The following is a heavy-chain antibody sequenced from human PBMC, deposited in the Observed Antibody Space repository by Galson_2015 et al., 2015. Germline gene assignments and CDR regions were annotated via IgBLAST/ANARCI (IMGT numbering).Heavy chain of an antibody. J-gene: IGHJ6*02. V-gene: IGHV5-51*01. CDR2: IYPGDSDT. Sequence: QSGAEVKKPGESLKISCKGSGYRFTSYWLGWVRQMPGKGLEWMGIIYPGDSDTRYSPSFQGQVTISADKSISTAYLQWSSLKASDTAMYYCARRIAVAGTGYYGMDVWGQGTTVTVSS. CDR3: ARRIAVAGTGYYGMDV. D-gene: IGHD6-19*01. CDR1: GYRFTSYW.